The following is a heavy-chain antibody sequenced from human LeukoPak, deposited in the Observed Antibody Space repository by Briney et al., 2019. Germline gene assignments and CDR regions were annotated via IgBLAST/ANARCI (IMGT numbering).Heavy chain of an antibody. CDR1: GYSFTSYG. CDR3: ARDRLRLGYERTNWFDP. V-gene: IGHV1-46*01. D-gene: IGHD2-15*01. Sequence: GASVKVSCKASGYSFTSYGLNWVRQAPGQGLEWMGIINTSGGSTSYAQKFQGRVTMTRDTSTSTVYMELSSLRSDDTAVYYCARDRLRLGYERTNWFDPWGQGTLVTVSS. J-gene: IGHJ5*02. CDR2: INTSGGST.